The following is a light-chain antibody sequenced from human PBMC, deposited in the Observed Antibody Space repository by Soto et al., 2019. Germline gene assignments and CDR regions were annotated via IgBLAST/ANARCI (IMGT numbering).Light chain of an antibody. Sequence: QSVLTQPASVSGSPGQSITISCTGTSSDIGYYNLVSWYQQHPGKAPKLMIYEYRKRPSGVSNRFSGSKSGNTASLTISGLQADDEADYYCCSYAGSSVLFGGGTKLTVL. CDR1: SSDIGYYNL. J-gene: IGLJ2*01. CDR2: EYR. CDR3: CSYAGSSVL. V-gene: IGLV2-23*01.